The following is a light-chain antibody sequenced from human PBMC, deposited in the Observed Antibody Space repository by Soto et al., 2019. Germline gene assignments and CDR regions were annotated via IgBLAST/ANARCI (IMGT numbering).Light chain of an antibody. CDR2: DTS. J-gene: IGLJ2*01. V-gene: IGLV7-46*01. CDR1: AGGVTSGHY. CDR3: SLSYRGAVV. Sequence: QTVVTQEPSLTVSPGGTVTLTCGSSAGGVTSGHYPYWFQQKPGQAPRTLIYDTSNKHSWTPARFSGSLLGVKAALTLSGAQPEDEADYYCSLSYRGAVVFGGGTQLTVL.